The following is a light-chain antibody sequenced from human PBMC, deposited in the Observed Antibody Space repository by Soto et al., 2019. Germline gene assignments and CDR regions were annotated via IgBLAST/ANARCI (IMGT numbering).Light chain of an antibody. J-gene: IGLJ1*01. CDR3: SSYTTSYFYV. Sequence: QSVLTQPASVSGSPGQSITISCTGSDRDIGAYDYVSWYQQHPGKAPKLLIYGVKNRPSGVSYRFSASKSAFTASLTNSGLQAEDEAHYYCSSYTTSYFYVFGPGTKVTVL. V-gene: IGLV2-14*01. CDR1: DRDIGAYDY. CDR2: GVK.